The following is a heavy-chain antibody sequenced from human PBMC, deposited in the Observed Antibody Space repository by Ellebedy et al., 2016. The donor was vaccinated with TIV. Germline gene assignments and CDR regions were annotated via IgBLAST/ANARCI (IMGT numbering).Heavy chain of an antibody. V-gene: IGHV3-33*08. J-gene: IGHJ6*02. Sequence: SLKISCAASGFTFTSYWMSWVRQAPGKGLEWVAGLWFDGDNRYYADSVRGRFIISRDKSPNTLYLQINNLRVEDTAVYYCVREVGQAAVWGQGTTVTVSS. CDR2: LWFDGDNR. CDR1: GFTFTSYW. CDR3: VREVGQAAV. D-gene: IGHD1-26*01.